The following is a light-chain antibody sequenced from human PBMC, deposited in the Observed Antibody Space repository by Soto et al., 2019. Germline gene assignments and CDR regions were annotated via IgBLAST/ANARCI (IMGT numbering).Light chain of an antibody. CDR2: EGS. V-gene: IGLV2-23*01. CDR1: SSDVGSYNL. J-gene: IGLJ2*01. Sequence: QSALTQPASVSGSPGQSITISCTGTSSDVGSYNLVSWYQQHPGKAPKLMIYEGSKRPSGVSNRFSGSKSGNTASLTISGLQAEDEADYNCCSYAGSSTVVFGGGTQLTVL. CDR3: CSYAGSSTVV.